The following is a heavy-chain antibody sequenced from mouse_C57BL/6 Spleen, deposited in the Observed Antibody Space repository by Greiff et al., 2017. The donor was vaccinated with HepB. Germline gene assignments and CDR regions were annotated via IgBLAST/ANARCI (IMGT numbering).Heavy chain of an antibody. CDR2: IDPSDSYT. CDR3: ARRDYYGSSPWFAY. Sequence: QVQLQQSGAELVKPGASVKLSCKASGYTFTSYWMQWVKQRPGQGLEWIGEIDPSDSYTNYNQKFKGKATLTVDTSSSTAYMQLSSLTSEDSAVYYCARRDYYGSSPWFAYWGQGTLVTVSA. CDR1: GYTFTSYW. V-gene: IGHV1-50*01. D-gene: IGHD1-1*01. J-gene: IGHJ3*01.